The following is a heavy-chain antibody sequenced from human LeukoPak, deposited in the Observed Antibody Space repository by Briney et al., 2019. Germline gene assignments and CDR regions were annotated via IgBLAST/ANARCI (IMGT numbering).Heavy chain of an antibody. Sequence: ASVKVSCKASGGTFSSYAISWVRQAPGQGPEWMGIINPSGGSTSYAQKFQGRVTMTRDTSTSTVYMELSSLRSEDTAVYYCATAGRAHYYGDYSIDYWGQGTLVTVSS. CDR2: INPSGGST. V-gene: IGHV1-46*01. D-gene: IGHD4-17*01. J-gene: IGHJ4*02. CDR3: ATAGRAHYYGDYSIDY. CDR1: GGTFSSYA.